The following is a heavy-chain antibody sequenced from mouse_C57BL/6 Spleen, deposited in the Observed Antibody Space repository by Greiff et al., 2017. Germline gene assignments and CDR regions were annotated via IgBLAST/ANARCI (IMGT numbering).Heavy chain of an antibody. CDR2: INPNNGGT. V-gene: IGHV1-26*01. CDR3: AREGDYYGSDY. CDR1: GYTFTDYY. J-gene: IGHJ2*01. D-gene: IGHD1-1*01. Sequence: VQLQQSGPELVKPGASVKISCKASGYTFTDYYMNWVKQSHGKSLEWIGDINPNNGGTSYNQKFKGKATLTVDKSSSTAYMELRSLTSEDSAVYYCAREGDYYGSDYWGQGTTLTVSS.